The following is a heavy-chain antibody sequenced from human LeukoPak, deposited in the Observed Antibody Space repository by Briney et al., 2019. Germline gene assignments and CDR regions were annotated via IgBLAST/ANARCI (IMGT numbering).Heavy chain of an antibody. Sequence: GGSLRLSCAASGFTFSSYSMNWVRQAPGKGLEWVSSISSSSSYIYYADSVKGRFTISRDNAKSSLYLQMNSLRAEDTAVYYCARDLVELWQLFDYWGQGTLVTVSS. J-gene: IGHJ4*02. D-gene: IGHD1-7*01. CDR1: GFTFSSYS. V-gene: IGHV3-21*01. CDR2: ISSSSSYI. CDR3: ARDLVELWQLFDY.